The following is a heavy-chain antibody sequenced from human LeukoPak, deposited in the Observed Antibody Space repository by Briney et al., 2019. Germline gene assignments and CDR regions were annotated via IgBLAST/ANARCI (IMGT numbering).Heavy chain of an antibody. J-gene: IGHJ3*02. CDR2: IKQDGSEK. V-gene: IGHV3-7*01. CDR1: GFTFSSNW. CDR3: ARDSPPPGDAFDI. Sequence: PGGSLRLSCAASGFTFSSNWMNWVRQAPGKGLEWVANIKQDGSEKYYVDSVKGRFTISRDNAKNSLYLQMNSLRAEDTAVYYCARDSPPPGDAFDIWGQGTMVTVSS.